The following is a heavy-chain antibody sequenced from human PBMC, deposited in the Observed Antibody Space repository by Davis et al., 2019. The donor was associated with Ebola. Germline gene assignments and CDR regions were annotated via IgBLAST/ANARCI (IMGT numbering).Heavy chain of an antibody. D-gene: IGHD6-13*01. Sequence: MPSETLSLTCTVSGGSVSSGSYYWSWIRQPPGKGLEWIGYIYYSGSTNYNPSLKSRVTISVDTSKNQFSLKLSSVTAADTAVYYCAKSGYSSSWRQNFDYWGQGTLVTVSS. V-gene: IGHV4-61*01. CDR3: AKSGYSSSWRQNFDY. CDR1: GGSVSSGSYY. CDR2: IYYSGST. J-gene: IGHJ4*02.